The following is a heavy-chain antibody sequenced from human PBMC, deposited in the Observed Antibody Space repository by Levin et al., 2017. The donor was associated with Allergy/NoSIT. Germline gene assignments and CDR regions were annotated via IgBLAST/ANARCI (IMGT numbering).Heavy chain of an antibody. J-gene: IGHJ4*02. D-gene: IGHD4-17*01. CDR1: GYTFTGYY. CDR2: INPNTGGT. V-gene: IGHV1-2*02. Sequence: GESLKISCKASGYTFTGYYMHWVRQAPGEGLEWMGWINPNTGGTNYAQKFQGRVTMTRDTSISTAYMELTRLRSDDTAVYYCARATTVTTWSFDYWGQGTLVTVSS. CDR3: ARATTVTTWSFDY.